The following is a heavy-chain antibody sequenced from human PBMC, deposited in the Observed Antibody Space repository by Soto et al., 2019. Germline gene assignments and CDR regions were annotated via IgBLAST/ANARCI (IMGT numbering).Heavy chain of an antibody. Sequence: ASVKVSCKASGGTFSSYAISWVRQAPGQGLEWMGGIIPIFGTANYAQKFQGRVTITADESTSTAYMELSSLRSEDTAVYYCARGPNGPTHYYYYGMDVWGQGTTVTVSS. D-gene: IGHD2-8*01. V-gene: IGHV1-69*13. J-gene: IGHJ6*02. CDR1: GGTFSSYA. CDR2: IIPIFGTA. CDR3: ARGPNGPTHYYYYGMDV.